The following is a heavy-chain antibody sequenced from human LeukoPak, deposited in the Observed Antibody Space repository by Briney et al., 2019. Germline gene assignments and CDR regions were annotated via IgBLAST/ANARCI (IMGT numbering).Heavy chain of an antibody. CDR3: ARVPYDTTGYSWFGSDY. D-gene: IGHD3-22*01. J-gene: IGHJ4*02. V-gene: IGHV3-7*01. CDR1: GFTFGSYW. CDR2: IKQDGSEK. Sequence: PGGSLRLSCAASGFTFGSYWMTWVRQAPGKGLEWVANIKQDGSEKHYVDSVKGRFTISRDNAKNSLYLQMNSLRAEDTAVYYCARVPYDTTGYSWFGSDYWGQGTLVTVSS.